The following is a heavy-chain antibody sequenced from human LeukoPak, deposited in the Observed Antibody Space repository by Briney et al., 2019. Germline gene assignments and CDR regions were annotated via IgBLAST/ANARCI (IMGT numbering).Heavy chain of an antibody. J-gene: IGHJ4*02. CDR3: PRVRIAAALDY. CDR2: INPSGGST. V-gene: IGHV1-46*01. D-gene: IGHD6-13*01. CDR1: GYTFTSYY. Sequence: ASVKVSCKASGYTFTSYYMHWVRQAPGQGLEWMGIINPSGGSTSYAQKFQGRVTMTRDTSTSTVYMELSSLRSEDTAVYYCPRVRIAAALDYWGQGTLVTVSS.